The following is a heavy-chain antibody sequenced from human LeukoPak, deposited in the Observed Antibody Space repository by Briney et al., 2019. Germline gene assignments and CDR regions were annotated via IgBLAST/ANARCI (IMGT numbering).Heavy chain of an antibody. V-gene: IGHV3-21*01. CDR2: ISSSSSYI. CDR3: WREGGGSGTKSQVNFDY. J-gene: IGHJ4*02. CDR1: GFTFSSYS. Sequence: GGSLRLSCAASGFTFSSYSLNWVRQAPGQGLERVSSISSSSSYIYYADSVNGRFTIFSDNAKNSLYLQMNSFIAEDTAVYYCWREGGGSGTKSQVNFDYWGQGTLVTVSS. D-gene: IGHD3-10*01.